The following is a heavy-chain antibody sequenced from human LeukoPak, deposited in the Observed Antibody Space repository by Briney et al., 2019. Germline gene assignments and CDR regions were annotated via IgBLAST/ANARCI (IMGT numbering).Heavy chain of an antibody. CDR1: GFTFSNAW. CDR2: IKSKTDGGTT. Sequence: GGSLRVSCAASGFTFSNAWMSWVRQAPGKGLEWVGRIKSKTDGGTTDYAAPVKGRFTISRDDSKNTLYLQMNSLKTEDTAVYYCTTDYDILTGHSYWGQGTLLTVSS. CDR3: TTDYDILTGHSY. J-gene: IGHJ4*02. V-gene: IGHV3-15*01. D-gene: IGHD3-9*01.